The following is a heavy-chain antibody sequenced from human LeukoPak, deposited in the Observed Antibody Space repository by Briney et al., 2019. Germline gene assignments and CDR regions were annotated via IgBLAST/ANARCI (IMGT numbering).Heavy chain of an antibody. Sequence: SETLSLTCVVYGGSFSGYYWSWIRQPPEKGLEWIGEINHGGRTNFNPSLKSRVTISVDTSKNQFSLKLSSVTAADTAVYYCARGLFGYSSSWYYYYGMDVWGQGTTVTVSS. CDR1: GGSFSGYY. CDR3: ARGLFGYSSSWYYYYGMDV. V-gene: IGHV4-34*01. D-gene: IGHD6-13*01. J-gene: IGHJ6*02. CDR2: INHGGRT.